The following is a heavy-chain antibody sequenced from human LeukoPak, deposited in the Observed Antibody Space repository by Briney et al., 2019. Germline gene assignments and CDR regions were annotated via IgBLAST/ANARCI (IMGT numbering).Heavy chain of an antibody. Sequence: SETLSLTCTVSGYSINTNRWNWLRQRPGRGREGGGYIYYSGSTNYNPSLKSRVAISIDTSKNQFSLKLSSVTPADTAVYYCARVHHSEGWYGYYFDFWGQGALVTVSS. V-gene: IGHV4-59*01. D-gene: IGHD6-19*01. CDR2: IYYSGST. CDR1: GYSINTNR. CDR3: ARVHHSEGWYGYYFDF. J-gene: IGHJ4*02.